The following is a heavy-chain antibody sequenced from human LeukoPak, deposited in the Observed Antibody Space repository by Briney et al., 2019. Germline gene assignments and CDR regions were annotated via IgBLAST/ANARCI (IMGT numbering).Heavy chain of an antibody. D-gene: IGHD3-22*01. CDR3: ARGDYYDSSGYLFDTDAFDI. CDR1: GGSISSGGYY. Sequence: SQTLSLTCTVSGGSISSGGYYWSWIRQHPGKGPEWIGYIYYSGSTYYNPSLKSRVTISVDTSKNQFSLKLSSVTAADTAVYYCARGDYYDSSGYLFDTDAFDIWGQGTMVTVSS. J-gene: IGHJ3*02. CDR2: IYYSGST. V-gene: IGHV4-31*03.